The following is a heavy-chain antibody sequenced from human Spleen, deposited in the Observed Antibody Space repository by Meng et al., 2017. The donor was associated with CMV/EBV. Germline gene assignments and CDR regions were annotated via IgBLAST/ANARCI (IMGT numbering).Heavy chain of an antibody. Sequence: GYYWSWIRQPPGKVLEWIGEINHSGSTNYNPSLKSRVTISVDTSKNQFSLKLSSVTAADTAVYYCARVRRITIFGVVQPRYNWFDPWGQGTLVTVSS. D-gene: IGHD3-3*01. CDR2: INHSGST. CDR1: GYY. V-gene: IGHV4-34*01. J-gene: IGHJ5*02. CDR3: ARVRRITIFGVVQPRYNWFDP.